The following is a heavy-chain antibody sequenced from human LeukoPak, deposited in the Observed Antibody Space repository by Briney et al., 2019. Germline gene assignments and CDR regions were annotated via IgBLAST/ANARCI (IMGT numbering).Heavy chain of an antibody. V-gene: IGHV1-69*06. CDR1: GGTFSNYA. Sequence: ASVKVSCKASGGTFSNYAISWVRQAPGQGLEWMGGIIPIFDTPNFAQKFQGRVTITADKSTSTAYMELSRLRSEDTAVYYCARIAAAYWFDPWGQGTLVTVSS. CDR3: ARIAAAYWFDP. J-gene: IGHJ5*02. CDR2: IIPIFDTP. D-gene: IGHD6-13*01.